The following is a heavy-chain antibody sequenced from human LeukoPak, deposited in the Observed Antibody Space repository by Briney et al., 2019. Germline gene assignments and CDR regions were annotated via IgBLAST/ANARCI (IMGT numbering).Heavy chain of an antibody. Sequence: SVKVSCKASGGTFSSYAISWVRQAPGQGLKWMGGIIPIFGTANYAQKFQGRVTITADESTSTAYMELSSLRSEDTAVYYCARDGIAAAGPGLYYGWFDPWGQGTLVTVSS. V-gene: IGHV1-69*01. J-gene: IGHJ5*02. CDR3: ARDGIAAAGPGLYYGWFDP. CDR1: GGTFSSYA. D-gene: IGHD6-13*01. CDR2: IIPIFGTA.